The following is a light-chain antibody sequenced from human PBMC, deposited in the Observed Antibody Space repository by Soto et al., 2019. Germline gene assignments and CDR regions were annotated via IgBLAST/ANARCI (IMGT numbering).Light chain of an antibody. V-gene: IGKV1-27*01. CDR1: QDIGNF. CDR2: AES. Sequence: ILMTQSPSSLFAFVGRRGTITCRASQDIGNFLAWYQQKPGKVAKLLIYAESTLQSGVQSRLSGSGSGKEFTLTISSLQPDDFATYYCQQYYRSSITVGQGTRLDIK. CDR3: QQYYRSSIT. J-gene: IGKJ5*01.